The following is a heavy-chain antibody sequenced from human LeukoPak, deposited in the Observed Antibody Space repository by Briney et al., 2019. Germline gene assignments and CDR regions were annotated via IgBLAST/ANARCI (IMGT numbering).Heavy chain of an antibody. Sequence: GGSLRLSCAASGFTFSGYAMSWVRQAPGKGLEWVAIIKQDGTETFYVDSVKGRFTISRDNVKNSLYLQMNSLRIEDAAVYYCMGGRGWLPENWGQGTLVTVSS. D-gene: IGHD3-22*01. CDR2: IKQDGTET. CDR1: GFTFSGYA. CDR3: MGGRGWLPEN. J-gene: IGHJ4*02. V-gene: IGHV3-7*01.